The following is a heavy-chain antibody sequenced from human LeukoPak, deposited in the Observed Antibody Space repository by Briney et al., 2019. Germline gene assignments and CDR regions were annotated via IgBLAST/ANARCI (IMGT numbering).Heavy chain of an antibody. CDR3: ARDFGGLDY. CDR1: GLDVSDHY. CDR2: IYSGGNT. J-gene: IGHJ4*02. Sequence: GESLRLSCAASGLDVSDHYMTWVRQAPGKGLEWVSVIYSGGNTYYADSVKGRFTISRDSAKNTLYLQMNSLRPEDTAVYFCARDFGGLDYWGQGTLVTVSS. V-gene: IGHV3-66*02. D-gene: IGHD4-23*01.